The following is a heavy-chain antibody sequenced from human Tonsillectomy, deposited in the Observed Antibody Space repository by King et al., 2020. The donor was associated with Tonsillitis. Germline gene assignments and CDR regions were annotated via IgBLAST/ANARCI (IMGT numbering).Heavy chain of an antibody. CDR3: AGQPTQDIVVVVAATPLPYYYYGMDV. V-gene: IGHV4-34*01. CDR2: INHRGST. CDR1: GGSFSGYF. J-gene: IGHJ6*02. D-gene: IGHD2-15*01. Sequence: VQLQQWGAGLLKLSETLSLTCAVYGGSFSGYFWSWIRQAPGKGLEWIGEINHRGSTNFNPSFKSRVTISVDTSKNQFSLKLSSVTAADTAVYYCAGQPTQDIVVVVAATPLPYYYYGMDVWGQGTTVTVSS.